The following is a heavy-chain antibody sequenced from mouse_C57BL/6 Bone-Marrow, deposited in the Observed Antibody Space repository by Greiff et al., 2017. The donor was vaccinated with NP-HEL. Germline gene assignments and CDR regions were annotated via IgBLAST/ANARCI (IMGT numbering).Heavy chain of an antibody. D-gene: IGHD1-1*01. CDR3: ARGWITTVVATGYYFNY. Sequence: VQLQQSGPELVKPGASVKISCKASGYAFSSSWMNWVKQRPGKGLEWIGRIYPGDGATNYTGKFKGKATLTAEKSSSTSYMQLSSLTSEYSAVYFCARGWITTVVATGYYFNYWGQGTTLTVSS. V-gene: IGHV1-82*01. CDR1: GYAFSSSW. CDR2: IYPGDGAT. J-gene: IGHJ2*01.